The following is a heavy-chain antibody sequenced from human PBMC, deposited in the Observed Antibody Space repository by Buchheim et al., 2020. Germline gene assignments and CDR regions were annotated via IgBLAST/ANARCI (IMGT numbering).Heavy chain of an antibody. V-gene: IGHV1-2*04. CDR2: INPHSGVT. D-gene: IGHD3-10*01. Sequence: QVQLVQSGAEVKNPGASVKVSCKASGYTSTGYYLHWVRQAPGQGLEWMGWINPHSGVTNYAQKFQDWVTMTRDTSISTAYMELSRLRSDDTAVYYCARNAYYGSGSYYSSHYYYYYGMDVWGQGT. CDR1: GYTSTGYY. J-gene: IGHJ6*02. CDR3: ARNAYYGSGSYYSSHYYYYYGMDV.